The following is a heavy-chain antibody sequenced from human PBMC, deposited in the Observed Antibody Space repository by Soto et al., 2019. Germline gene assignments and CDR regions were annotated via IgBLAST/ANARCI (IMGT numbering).Heavy chain of an antibody. CDR2: ISSNGGST. D-gene: IGHD3-3*01. Sequence: PGGSLRLSCSASGFTFSSYAMHWVRQAPGKGLEYVSAISSNGGSTYYADSVKGRFTISRDNSKNTLYLQMSSLRAEDTAVYYCVKDFVVGYDFWSGSRRHGMDVWGQGTTVTVSS. J-gene: IGHJ6*02. CDR1: GFTFSSYA. V-gene: IGHV3-64D*06. CDR3: VKDFVVGYDFWSGSRRHGMDV.